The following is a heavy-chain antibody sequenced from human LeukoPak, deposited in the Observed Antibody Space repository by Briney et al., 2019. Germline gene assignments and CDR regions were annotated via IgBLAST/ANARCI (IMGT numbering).Heavy chain of an antibody. CDR2: IYHSGST. J-gene: IGHJ6*04. D-gene: IGHD3-10*01. CDR3: ARGVLLWFGELFYYYGMDV. CDR1: GGSISSSNW. Sequence: SETLSLTCAVSGGSISSSNWWSWVRQPPGKGLEWIGEIYHSGSTNYNPSLKSRVTISVDKSKNQFFLKLSSVTAADTAVYYCARGVLLWFGELFYYYGMDVWGKGTTVTVSS. V-gene: IGHV4-4*02.